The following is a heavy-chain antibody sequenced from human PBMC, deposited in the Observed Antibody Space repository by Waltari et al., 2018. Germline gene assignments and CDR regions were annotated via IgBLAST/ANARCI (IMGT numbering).Heavy chain of an antibody. CDR3: AKDDRYPNDVFDI. CDR1: GFTFSTYA. CDR2: ISGTDGAE. D-gene: IGHD2-2*02. V-gene: IGHV3-23*01. Sequence: EVQLLESGGGLVQPGGSLRLSCSASGFTFSTYAMSWVRPAPGKGLELVSGISGTDGAEWYADSVRGRFTISRDNSKNTVFLQMNSLRFEDTALYYCAKDDRYPNDVFDIWGQGTMVTVSS. J-gene: IGHJ3*02.